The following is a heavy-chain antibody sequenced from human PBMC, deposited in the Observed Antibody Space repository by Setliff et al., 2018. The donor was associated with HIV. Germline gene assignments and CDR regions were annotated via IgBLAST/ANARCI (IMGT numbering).Heavy chain of an antibody. Sequence: PSETLSLTCNASGGSITSGNYYWTWIRQPPGKGLEWIGYISYSGSTYYSPSLKSRVTISVDTSKNQFSLTLTSVTAADTAVYYCARQQHSSDLKIWNYWGQGTLVTVSS. J-gene: IGHJ4*02. CDR1: GGSITSGNYY. V-gene: IGHV4-39*01. D-gene: IGHD6-19*01. CDR3: ARQQHSSDLKIWNY. CDR2: ISYSGST.